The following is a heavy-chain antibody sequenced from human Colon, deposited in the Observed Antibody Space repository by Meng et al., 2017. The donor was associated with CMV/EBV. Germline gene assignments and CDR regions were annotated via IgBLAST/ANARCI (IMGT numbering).Heavy chain of an antibody. CDR3: ARFFDTSGALL. D-gene: IGHD3/OR15-3a*01. CDR2: IYYTGST. Sequence: TCTSSVGSIRVDSYCWGRVRQSPGRGLEWIGNIYYTGSTSYNRTLESRVTMWADASKNQFFLTLKSVTAADTAVYFCARFFDTSGALLWGRGTLVTVSS. J-gene: IGHJ4*01. V-gene: IGHV4-39*01. CDR1: VGSIRVDSYC.